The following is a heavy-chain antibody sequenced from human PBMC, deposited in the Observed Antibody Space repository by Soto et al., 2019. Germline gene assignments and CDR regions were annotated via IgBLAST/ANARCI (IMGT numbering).Heavy chain of an antibody. V-gene: IGHV1-18*01. CDR3: ARVPKYYYDSSGYSTLDY. J-gene: IGHJ4*02. Sequence: GASVKVSCKASGYTFSSYGISWVRQAPGQGLEWMGWISSYNGNTNYAQNLQGRVTMTTDTSTSTAYMELRGLRSDDTAVYYCARVPKYYYDSSGYSTLDYWGQGTLVTVSS. CDR1: GYTFSSYG. CDR2: ISSYNGNT. D-gene: IGHD3-22*01.